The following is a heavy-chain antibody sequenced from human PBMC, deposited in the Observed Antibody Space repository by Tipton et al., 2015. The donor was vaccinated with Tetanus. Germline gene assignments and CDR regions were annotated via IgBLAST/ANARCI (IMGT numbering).Heavy chain of an antibody. CDR1: RFTFSTYW. J-gene: IGHJ6*02. V-gene: IGHV3-7*01. CDR2: IKQDGSEK. CDR3: ARRSGRFMDV. D-gene: IGHD3-3*01. Sequence: SLRLSCAASRFTFSTYWMTWVRQAPGKGLEWVANIKQDGSEKYYVDSVKGRFTISRDNAKNSLYLQMNSLRAEDTAVYYCARRSGRFMDVWGQGTTVTVSS.